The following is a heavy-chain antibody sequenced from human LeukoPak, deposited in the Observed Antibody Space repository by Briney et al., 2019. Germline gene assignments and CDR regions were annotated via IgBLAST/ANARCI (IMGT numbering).Heavy chain of an antibody. CDR1: GFTFSSYS. Sequence: GGSLRLSCAASGFTFSSYSMNWVRQAPGKGLEWVSSISSSSSNIYYADSVKGRFTISRDNAKNSLSLQMNSLRAEDTAVYYCAREGTGYYFDYWGQGTLVTVSS. V-gene: IGHV3-21*01. CDR2: ISSSSSNI. CDR3: AREGTGYYFDY. J-gene: IGHJ4*02.